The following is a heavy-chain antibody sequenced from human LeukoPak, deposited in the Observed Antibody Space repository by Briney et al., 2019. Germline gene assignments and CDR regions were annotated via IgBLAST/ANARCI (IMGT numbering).Heavy chain of an antibody. V-gene: IGHV4-34*01. CDR1: GGSFSGYY. J-gene: IGHJ5*02. D-gene: IGHD3-10*01. Sequence: SETLSLTCAVYGGSFSGYYWSWIRQPPGKGLEWIGEINHSGSTNYNPSLKSRVTISVDTSKNQFSLKLSSVTAADTAVYYCARGRFAIFDPWGQGTLVTVSS. CDR3: ARGRFAIFDP. CDR2: INHSGST.